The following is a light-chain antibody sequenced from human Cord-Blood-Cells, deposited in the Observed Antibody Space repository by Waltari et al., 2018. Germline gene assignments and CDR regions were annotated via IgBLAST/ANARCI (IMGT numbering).Light chain of an antibody. Sequence: EIVTTQSPATLSVSPRERATLSCRASQSVSSNLAWYQQKPGQAPRLLIYGASTRPTGIPARFSGSRSGTEFTLSSSNLQSKESAVYDCEQYNNWPPAYTFGQGTKLELK. CDR1: QSVSSN. J-gene: IGKJ2*01. V-gene: IGKV3-15*01. CDR3: EQYNNWPPAYT. CDR2: GAS.